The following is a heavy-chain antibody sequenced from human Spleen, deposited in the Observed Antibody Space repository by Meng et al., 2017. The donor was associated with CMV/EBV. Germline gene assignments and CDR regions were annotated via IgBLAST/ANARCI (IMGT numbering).Heavy chain of an antibody. D-gene: IGHD3-9*01. CDR1: GIRFSNYA. CDR2: ISESGDST. CDR3: ARDYDILTGYYSYYYGMDV. Sequence: GGSLRLSCVASGIRFSNYAMTWVRQAPGKGPEWISVISESGDSTFYADSVKGRYTISRDNAKNSLYLQMNSLRAEDTDVYYCARDYDILTGYYSYYYGMDVWGQGTTVTVSS. J-gene: IGHJ6*02. V-gene: IGHV3-23*01.